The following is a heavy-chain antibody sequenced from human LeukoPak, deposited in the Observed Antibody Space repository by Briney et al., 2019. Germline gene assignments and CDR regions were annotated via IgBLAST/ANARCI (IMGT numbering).Heavy chain of an antibody. D-gene: IGHD2-2*01. J-gene: IGHJ6*03. CDR3: ARCRGYCSSTSCETQYYYYYYMDV. CDR2: IYTSGST. CDR1: GGSISSGSYY. V-gene: IGHV4-61*02. Sequence: SETLSLTCTVSGGSISSGSYYWSWIRQPAGKGLEWIGRIYTSGSTNYNPSLKSRVTISVDTSKNQFSLKLSSVTAADTAVYYCARCRGYCSSTSCETQYYYYYYMDVWGKGTTVTVSS.